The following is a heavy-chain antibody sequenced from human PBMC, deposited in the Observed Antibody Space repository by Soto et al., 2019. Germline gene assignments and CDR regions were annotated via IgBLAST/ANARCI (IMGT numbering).Heavy chain of an antibody. J-gene: IGHJ6*02. Sequence: ASVKVSCKASGYTFTSYAMHWVRQAPGQRLEWMGWINAGNGNTKYSQKFQGRVTITRDTSASTAYMELSSLRSEDTAVYYCARVTQAYYYYGMDVWGQGTTVTVSS. CDR2: INAGNGNT. CDR1: GYTFTSYA. CDR3: ARVTQAYYYYGMDV. V-gene: IGHV1-3*01.